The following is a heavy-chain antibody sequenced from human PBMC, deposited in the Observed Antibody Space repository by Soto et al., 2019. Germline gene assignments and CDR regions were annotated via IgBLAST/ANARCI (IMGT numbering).Heavy chain of an antibody. V-gene: IGHV4-59*01. Sequence: SETLSLTCTASGGSISSYYWSWFRQPPGNGLEWIGYIYYSGSTNYNPSLKSRVTISVDTSKSQFSLKLSSVTAADTAVYYCARGQYSSSWYNDYYYYYMDVWGKGTTVSVSS. J-gene: IGHJ6*03. CDR3: ARGQYSSSWYNDYYYYYMDV. CDR2: IYYSGST. D-gene: IGHD6-13*01. CDR1: GGSISSYY.